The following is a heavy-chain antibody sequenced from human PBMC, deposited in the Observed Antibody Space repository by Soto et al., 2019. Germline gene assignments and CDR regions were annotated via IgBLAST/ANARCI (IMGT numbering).Heavy chain of an antibody. V-gene: IGHV4-39*01. J-gene: IGHJ4*02. CDR2: IYYSGST. CDR3: ARHTPAISISDH. D-gene: IGHD2-15*01. Sequence: QLQLQESGPGLVKPSETLSLTCTVSGVSISSSSYYWGWIRQPPGKGLEWIGSIYYSGSTYYNPSLQSRVTISVDTSKNQFSLKLSSVTAADTAVYYCARHTPAISISDHWGQGTLVTVSS. CDR1: GVSISSSSYY.